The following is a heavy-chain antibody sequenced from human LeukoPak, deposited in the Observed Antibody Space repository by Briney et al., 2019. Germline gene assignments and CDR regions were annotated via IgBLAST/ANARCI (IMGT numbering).Heavy chain of an antibody. D-gene: IGHD1-26*01. J-gene: IGHJ4*02. V-gene: IGHV1-69*13. CDR2: IIPIFGTA. Sequence: ASVKVSCKASGGTFSSYAISWVRQAPGQGLGWMGGIIPIFGTANYAQKFQGRVTITADESTSTAYMELSSLRSEDTAVYYCARLKSGSYYFGYWGQGTLVTVSS. CDR3: ARLKSGSYYFGY. CDR1: GGTFSSYA.